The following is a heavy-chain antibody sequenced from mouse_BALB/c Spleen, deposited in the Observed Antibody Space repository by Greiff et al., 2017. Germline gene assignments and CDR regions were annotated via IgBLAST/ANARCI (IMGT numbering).Heavy chain of an antibody. Sequence: QVQLKESGPGLVAPSQSLSITCTVSGFSLTGYGVNWVRQPPGKGLEWLGMIWGDGSTDYNSALKSRLSISKDNSKSQVFLKMNSLQTDDTARYYCARDRKYGSSYYAMDYWGQGTSVTVSS. CDR3: ARDRKYGSSYYAMDY. CDR1: GFSLTGYG. V-gene: IGHV2-6-7*01. J-gene: IGHJ4*01. D-gene: IGHD1-1*01. CDR2: IWGDGST.